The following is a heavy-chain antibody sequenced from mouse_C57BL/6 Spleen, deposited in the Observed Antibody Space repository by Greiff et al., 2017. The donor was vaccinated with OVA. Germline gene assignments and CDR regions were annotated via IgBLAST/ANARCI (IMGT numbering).Heavy chain of an antibody. CDR1: GYTFTSYW. V-gene: IGHV1-50*01. CDR2: IDPSDSYT. Sequence: QVQLQQPGAELVKPGASVKLSCKASGYTFTSYWMQWVKQRPGQGLEWIGEIDPSDSYTNYNQKFKGKATLTVDTSSSTAYMQLSSLTSEDSAVYYWARFSGGSSGYLFFDDWGQGTTLTVSS. CDR3: ARFSGGSSGYLFFDD. J-gene: IGHJ2*01. D-gene: IGHD3-2*02.